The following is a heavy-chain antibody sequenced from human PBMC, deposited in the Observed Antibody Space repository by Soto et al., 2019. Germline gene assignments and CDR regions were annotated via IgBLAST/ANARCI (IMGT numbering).Heavy chain of an antibody. CDR1: GYTFTSYG. CDR2: ISPNFGTT. V-gene: IGHV1-18*01. CDR3: ARGPLELVRVYFQH. D-gene: IGHD6-13*01. Sequence: ASVKVSCKASGYTFTSYGISWVRQAPGQGLEWMGWISPNFGTTNYAQKLQGRVTITTDESTSTAYMELSSLRSEDTAVYYCARGPLELVRVYFQHWGQGTLVTVSS. J-gene: IGHJ1*01.